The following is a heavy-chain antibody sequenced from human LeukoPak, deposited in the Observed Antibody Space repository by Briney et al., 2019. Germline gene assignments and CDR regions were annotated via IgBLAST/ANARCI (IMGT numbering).Heavy chain of an antibody. CDR2: ISSGSSYI. Sequence: GGSLRLSCAASGFTFSSYSMNWVRQAPGKGLEWVSSISSGSSYIYYADSVKGRFTISRDNAKNSLYLQMNSLRAEDTAVYYCARDPSRGVRSEIGYWGQGTLVTVSS. CDR1: GFTFSSYS. CDR3: ARDPSRGVRSEIGY. V-gene: IGHV3-21*01. D-gene: IGHD3-10*01. J-gene: IGHJ4*02.